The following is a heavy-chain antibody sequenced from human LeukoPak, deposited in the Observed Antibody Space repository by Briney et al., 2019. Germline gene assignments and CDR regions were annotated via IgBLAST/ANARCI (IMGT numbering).Heavy chain of an antibody. D-gene: IGHD2-2*01. CDR3: ARALSRAIGYFDY. CDR1: GFTFSSYW. J-gene: IGHJ4*02. V-gene: IGHV3-74*01. CDR2: INTDGSST. Sequence: GGSLRVSCAASGFTFSSYWMHWVRQAPGKGLVWVSRINTDGSSTSYADSVKGRFTISRDNAKNTLYLQMNSLRAEDTAVYYCARALSRAIGYFDYWGQGTLVTVSS.